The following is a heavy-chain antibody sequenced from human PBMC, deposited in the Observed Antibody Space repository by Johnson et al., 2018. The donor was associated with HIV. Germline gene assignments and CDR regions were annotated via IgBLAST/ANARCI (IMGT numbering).Heavy chain of an antibody. CDR1: GFTFANYG. CDR2: ISSSGGST. D-gene: IGHD2-2*01. Sequence: VQLVESGGGVVQPGESLRLSCAASGFTFANYGMNWVRQAPGKGLEWVSSISSSGGSTYYADSVKGRFRLSRDTSKNTLYLQMNSLRAEDTALYYCARGPHCSSSGCYGSGTYSSAFDIWGQGTMVTVSS. J-gene: IGHJ3*02. CDR3: ARGPHCSSSGCYGSGTYSSAFDI. V-gene: IGHV3-23*04.